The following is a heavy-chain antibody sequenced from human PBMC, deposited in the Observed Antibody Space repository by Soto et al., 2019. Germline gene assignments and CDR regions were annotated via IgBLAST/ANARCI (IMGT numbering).Heavy chain of an antibody. Sequence: ASVKVSCKASGYTFTSYGIHWVRQAPGQRLEWMGWINAANGDTQYSPKFQGRVTITRDTSASTAYMELSSLRSEDTAVYYCVRRHVSATGIDWFDPWGQGSLVTVSS. CDR1: GYTFTSYG. CDR3: VRRHVSATGIDWFDP. J-gene: IGHJ5*02. V-gene: IGHV1-3*01. D-gene: IGHD6-13*01. CDR2: INAANGDT.